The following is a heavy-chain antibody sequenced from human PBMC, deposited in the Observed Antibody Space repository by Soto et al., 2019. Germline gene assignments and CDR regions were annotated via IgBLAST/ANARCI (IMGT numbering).Heavy chain of an antibody. V-gene: IGHV3-23*01. CDR1: GGKVCRYG. CDR3: AKVGYSCGSLFDN. D-gene: IGHD6-19*01. Sequence: SEAGPGGKVCRYGLTPVHQEQGKGLEWVSAISGSGGSTYYADSVKGRFTISRDNSKNTLYLQMNSLRAEDTAVYYCAKVGYSCGSLFDNWGQGTLVTLSS. J-gene: IGHJ4*02. CDR2: ISGSGGST.